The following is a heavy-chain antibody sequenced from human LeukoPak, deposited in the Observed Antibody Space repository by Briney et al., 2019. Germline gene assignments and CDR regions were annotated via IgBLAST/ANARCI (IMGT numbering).Heavy chain of an antibody. Sequence: ASVKVSCKVSGYTFTNYGINWVRQAPGQGLEWIGWISSYNGNTNYAQKLQDRVTMTTDTSTSTAYMELSSLRSEDTAVYYCARGHSYAIPDSAYFDYWGQGTLVTVSS. CDR3: ARGHSYAIPDSAYFDY. J-gene: IGHJ4*02. CDR1: GYTFTNYG. D-gene: IGHD5-18*01. V-gene: IGHV1-18*01. CDR2: ISSYNGNT.